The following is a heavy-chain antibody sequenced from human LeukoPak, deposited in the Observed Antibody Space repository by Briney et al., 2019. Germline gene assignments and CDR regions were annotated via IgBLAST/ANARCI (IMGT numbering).Heavy chain of an antibody. CDR1: GYTFTGYY. D-gene: IGHD3-22*01. J-gene: IGHJ5*02. CDR3: ARRDYDSSGYQLDP. V-gene: IGHV1-2*02. Sequence: ASVKVSCKASGYTFTGYYMHWVRQAPGQGLEWMGWINPNSGGTNYAQKFQGRVTMTRDTSISTAYMELSRLRSDDTAVYYCARRDYDSSGYQLDPWGQGTLVTVSS. CDR2: INPNSGGT.